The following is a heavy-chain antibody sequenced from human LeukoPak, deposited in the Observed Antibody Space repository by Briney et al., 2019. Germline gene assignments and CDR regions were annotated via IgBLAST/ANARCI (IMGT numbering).Heavy chain of an antibody. V-gene: IGHV1-69*05. D-gene: IGHD6-13*01. CDR3: ARGPLSAGYSSSWYSRYYYYMDV. Sequence: SVKVSCKASGGTFISYAISWVRQAPGQGREGMGGSIPIVGTANYAQKFQGRVTIATDESTTTAYMELSSLRSEDTAVYYCARGPLSAGYSSSWYSRYYYYMDVWGKGTTVTVSS. CDR1: GGTFISYA. CDR2: SIPIVGTA. J-gene: IGHJ6*03.